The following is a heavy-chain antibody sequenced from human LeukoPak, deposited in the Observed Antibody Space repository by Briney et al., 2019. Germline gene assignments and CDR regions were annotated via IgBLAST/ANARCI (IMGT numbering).Heavy chain of an antibody. CDR3: ARDSVQDSYHYYMDV. J-gene: IGHJ6*03. CDR2: IKRDGSEK. Sequence: PGGSLRLSCAASGFTFSTYWMNWVRQPPGKGLEWVANIKRDGSEKYYVDSVKGRFTISRDNAKNSLYLQMNSLRAEDTAVYYCARDSVQDSYHYYMDVWGKGTTVTVSS. V-gene: IGHV3-7*01. D-gene: IGHD1-1*01. CDR1: GFTFSTYW.